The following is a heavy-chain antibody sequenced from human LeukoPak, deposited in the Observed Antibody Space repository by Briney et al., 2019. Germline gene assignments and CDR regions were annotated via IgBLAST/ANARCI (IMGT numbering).Heavy chain of an antibody. J-gene: IGHJ4*02. V-gene: IGHV4-34*01. Sequence: SETLSLSCGLYGGSFSGYYLTWIRQPPGKGLEWIGEIHPSGSPNYNPSLKSRVTISVDTSKNQFSLKLSSVTAADTAVYYCARGVRSSGWYEKFDYWGQGTLVTVSS. CDR3: ARGVRSSGWYEKFDY. D-gene: IGHD6-19*01. CDR1: GGSFSGYY. CDR2: IHPSGSP.